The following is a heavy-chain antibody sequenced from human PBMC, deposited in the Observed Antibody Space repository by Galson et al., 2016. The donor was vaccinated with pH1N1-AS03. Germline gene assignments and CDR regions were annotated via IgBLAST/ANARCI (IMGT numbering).Heavy chain of an antibody. D-gene: IGHD6-13*01. J-gene: IGHJ3*02. CDR2: IYKIGST. Sequence: ETLSLTCSVSGGSISNYYWSWIRQSPGKGLEWIGYIYKIGSTNYNPSLKSRVTISVDTSKNQFSLRLSSVTAADTAVYYCARRDSSWYSGFDIRGQGTMVTVSS. V-gene: IGHV4-59*08. CDR1: GGSISNYY. CDR3: ARRDSSWYSGFDI.